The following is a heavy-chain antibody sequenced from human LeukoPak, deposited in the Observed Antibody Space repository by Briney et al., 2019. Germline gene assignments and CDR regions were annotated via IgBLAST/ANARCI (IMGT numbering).Heavy chain of an antibody. J-gene: IGHJ3*02. CDR1: SHSISSGYY. CDR3: ARGPYGSGRGGAFDI. D-gene: IGHD3-10*01. CDR2: IYYSGST. Sequence: SETLSLTCTVSSHSISSGYYWGWVRQPPGKGLEWIGSIYYSGSTYYNPSLKSRVTISVDTSKNQFSLKLSSVTAADTAVYYCARGPYGSGRGGAFDIWGQGTMVTVSS. V-gene: IGHV4-38-2*02.